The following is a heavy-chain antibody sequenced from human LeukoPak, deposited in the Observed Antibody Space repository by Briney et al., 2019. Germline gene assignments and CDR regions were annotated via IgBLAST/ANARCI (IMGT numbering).Heavy chain of an antibody. CDR2: IYPGDSDT. CDR1: GYSFTTYW. V-gene: IGHV5-51*01. Sequence: GESLKISCKVSGYSFTTYWIGWVRQMPGKGLEWMGIIYPGDSDTRYNPSFQGQVTISADKSISTAYLQWSSLKASDTAMYYCARLGYDSSGYYYGSVFDIWGQGTMLTVSS. CDR3: ARLGYDSSGYYYGSVFDI. J-gene: IGHJ3*02. D-gene: IGHD3-22*01.